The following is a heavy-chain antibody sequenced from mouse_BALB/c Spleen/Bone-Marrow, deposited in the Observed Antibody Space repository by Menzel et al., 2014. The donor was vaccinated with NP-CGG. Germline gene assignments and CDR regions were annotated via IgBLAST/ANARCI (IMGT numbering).Heavy chain of an antibody. CDR1: GFNIKDTY. V-gene: IGHV14-3*02. D-gene: IGHD4-1*01. Sequence: DVQLQESGAGLVRPGASVELSCTASGFNIKDTYMHWVKQRPEQGLEWIGRIDPANDYTKYDPKFQGTATITADTSSNTAYLQLSSLTSEDTAVYYCATLTGTFDYWGQGTTLAVSS. CDR2: IDPANDYT. CDR3: ATLTGTFDY. J-gene: IGHJ2*01.